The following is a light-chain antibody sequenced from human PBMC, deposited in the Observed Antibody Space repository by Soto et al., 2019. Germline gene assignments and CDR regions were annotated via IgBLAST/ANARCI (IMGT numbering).Light chain of an antibody. J-gene: IGKJ3*01. V-gene: IGKV1-33*01. Sequence: IQMTQSPPSLSASVGDRVTITCQASHDIGNSLNWYQDKPGQAPKLVIYDAYNLETGVPSTFSGGGYGTHFTFTISSLRPEDIGTYYCPKSDHLPLFCPGTQVDIQ. CDR3: PKSDHLPL. CDR2: DAY. CDR1: HDIGNS.